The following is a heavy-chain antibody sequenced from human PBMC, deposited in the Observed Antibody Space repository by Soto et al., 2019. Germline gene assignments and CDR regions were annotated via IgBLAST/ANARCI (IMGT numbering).Heavy chain of an antibody. V-gene: IGHV3-43*01. CDR3: AKGVPDSIVSRFDY. CDR1: GFTFDDYT. Sequence: EVQLVESGGVVVQPGGSLRLSCAASGFTFDDYTMHWVRQAPGKGLEGVSLISWDGGSTYYADAVKGRITISRDNXXNSLYLQLNSLRTEDTALYYCAKGVPDSIVSRFDYWGQGTLVTVSS. J-gene: IGHJ4*02. CDR2: ISWDGGST. D-gene: IGHD1-26*01.